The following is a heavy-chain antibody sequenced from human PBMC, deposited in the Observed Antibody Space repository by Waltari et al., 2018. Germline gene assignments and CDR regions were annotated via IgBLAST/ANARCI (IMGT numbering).Heavy chain of an antibody. CDR3: AVTVTHGHYYYGMDV. CDR1: GFTFTTPA. V-gene: IGHV1-58*01. J-gene: IGHJ6*02. D-gene: IGHD4-4*01. Sequence: QMQLVQSGPEVKKPGHSVKVSCKASGFTFTTPAVRWVRQARGQRLEWIGWIVVGSGNTNYAQKFQERVTITRDMSTSTAYMELSSLRSEDTAVYYCAVTVTHGHYYYGMDVWGQGTTVTVSS. CDR2: IVVGSGNT.